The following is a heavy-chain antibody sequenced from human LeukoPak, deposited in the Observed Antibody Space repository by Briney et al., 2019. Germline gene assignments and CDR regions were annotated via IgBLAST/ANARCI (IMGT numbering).Heavy chain of an antibody. CDR1: GFTFSSYA. J-gene: IGHJ4*02. V-gene: IGHV3-23*01. D-gene: IGHD3-22*01. CDR3: VHSSGCLGY. Sequence: GGSLRLSCAASGFTFSSYAMSWVRQAPGKGLEWVSAISGSGGSTYYADSVKGRFSISRDNSKNTLYLQMSSLRDGDTAVYYCVHSSGCLGYWGQGTLVTVSS. CDR2: ISGSGGST.